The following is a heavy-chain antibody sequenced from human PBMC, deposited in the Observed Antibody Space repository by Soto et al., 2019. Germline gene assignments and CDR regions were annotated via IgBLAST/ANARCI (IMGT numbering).Heavy chain of an antibody. CDR3: ARGGRQKLRRSHWLDT. D-gene: IGHD1-26*01. Sequence: PSETLSLTCAVYGGSFSSYYWSWIRQPPGKGLEWIGEISHSGSTNYNPSLKSRVTISVDTSKNQFSLNLSSVTAADTAVYYCARGGRQKLRRSHWLDTWGQGTLVTVSA. CDR2: ISHSGST. CDR1: GGSFSSYY. J-gene: IGHJ5*02. V-gene: IGHV4-34*01.